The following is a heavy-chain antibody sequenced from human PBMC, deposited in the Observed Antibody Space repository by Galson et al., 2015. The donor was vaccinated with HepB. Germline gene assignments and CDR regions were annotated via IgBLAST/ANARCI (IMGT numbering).Heavy chain of an antibody. CDR3: ARDNFELDRPFDY. Sequence: SLRLSCAASGFTFSSYAMHWVRQAPGKGLEWVAVISYDGSNKYYADSVKGRFTISRDNSKNTLYLQMNSLRAEDTAVYYCARDNFELDRPFDYWGQGTLVTVSS. CDR2: ISYDGSNK. V-gene: IGHV3-30*04. D-gene: IGHD1-1*01. CDR1: GFTFSSYA. J-gene: IGHJ4*02.